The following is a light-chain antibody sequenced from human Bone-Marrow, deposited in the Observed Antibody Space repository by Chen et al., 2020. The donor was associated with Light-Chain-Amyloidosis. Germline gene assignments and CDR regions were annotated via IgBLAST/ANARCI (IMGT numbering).Light chain of an antibody. Sequence: HSLLPHPPPLSAAPGQPVPLPCTGSRSNLGAGYDVHWYQQLPGTSPKLLIYDSHIRPSGVPDRFSASKSGNTASLTISGLQAADEADYYCCSTAGRSTLVFGGGTTLTVL. CDR3: CSTAGRSTLV. CDR2: DSH. CDR1: RSNLGAGYD. V-gene: IGLV1-40*01. J-gene: IGLJ2*01.